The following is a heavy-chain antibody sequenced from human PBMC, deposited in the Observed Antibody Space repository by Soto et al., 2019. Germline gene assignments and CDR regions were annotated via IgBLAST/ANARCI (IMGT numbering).Heavy chain of an antibody. V-gene: IGHV1-2*02. CDR1: GYTFTGYY. Sequence: QVQLVQSGAEVKKPGASVKVSCKDSGYTFTGYYMHWVRQVPGQGLVLMGWINPNSGGTNYAQKFQGRVTRPSDTILSLAYMELSMLRSDDAAVYYCARDVATIFVVVKKGYDYGMDVCAQGTTVTVS. CDR3: ARDVATIFVVVKKGYDYGMDV. CDR2: INPNSGGT. D-gene: IGHD3-3*01. J-gene: IGHJ6*02.